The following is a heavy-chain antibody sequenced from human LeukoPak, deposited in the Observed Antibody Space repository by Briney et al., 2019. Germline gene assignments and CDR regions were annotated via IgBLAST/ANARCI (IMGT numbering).Heavy chain of an antibody. CDR3: ARDPIDVAVAGHSDY. V-gene: IGHV3-48*02. CDR1: GFTFSSYS. Sequence: PGGSLRLSCAASGFTFSSYSMNWVRQAPGKGLEWASYISSSSSTIYYADSVKGRFTISRDNAKNSLYLQMNSLRDEDTAVYYCARDPIDVAVAGHSDYWGQGTLVTVSS. D-gene: IGHD6-19*01. J-gene: IGHJ4*02. CDR2: ISSSSSTI.